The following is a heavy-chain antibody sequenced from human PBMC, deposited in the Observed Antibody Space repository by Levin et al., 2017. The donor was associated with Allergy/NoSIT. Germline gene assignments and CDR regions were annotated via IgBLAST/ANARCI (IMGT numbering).Heavy chain of an antibody. V-gene: IGHV3-23*01. Sequence: AGESLKISCAASGFTFSSYAMSWVRQAPGKGLEWVSAISGSGGSTYYADSVKGRFTISRDNSKNTLYLQMNSLRAEDTAVYYCATVGSEGGYYYYYMDVWGKGTTVTVSS. D-gene: IGHD1-26*01. CDR2: ISGSGGST. J-gene: IGHJ6*03. CDR1: GFTFSSYA. CDR3: ATVGSEGGYYYYYMDV.